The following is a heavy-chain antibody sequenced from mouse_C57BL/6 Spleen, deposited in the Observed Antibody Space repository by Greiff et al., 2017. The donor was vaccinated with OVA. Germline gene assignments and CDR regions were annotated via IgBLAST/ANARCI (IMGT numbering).Heavy chain of an antibody. CDR3: ARQLGPYFDY. Sequence: EVKVVESGGGLVKPGGSLKLSCAASGFTFSSYTMSWVRQTPEKRLEWVATISGGGGNTYYPDSVKGRFTISRDNAKNTLYLQMSSLRSEDTALYYCARQLGPYFDYWGQGTTLTVSS. D-gene: IGHD4-1*01. V-gene: IGHV5-9*01. J-gene: IGHJ2*01. CDR1: GFTFSSYT. CDR2: ISGGGGNT.